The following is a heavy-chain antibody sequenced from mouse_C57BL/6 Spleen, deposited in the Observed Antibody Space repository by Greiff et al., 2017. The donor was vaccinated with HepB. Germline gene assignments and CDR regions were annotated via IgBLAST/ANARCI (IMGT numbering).Heavy chain of an antibody. Sequence: VQLQQSGAELVKPGASVKLSCKASGYTFTSYWMHWVKQRPGQGLEWIGMIHPNSGSTNYNEKFKSKATLTVDKSSSTAYMQLSSLTSEDSAVYYCARPDYYGSRYYAMDYWGQGTSVTVSS. CDR2: IHPNSGST. J-gene: IGHJ4*01. V-gene: IGHV1-64*01. D-gene: IGHD1-1*01. CDR1: GYTFTSYW. CDR3: ARPDYYGSRYYAMDY.